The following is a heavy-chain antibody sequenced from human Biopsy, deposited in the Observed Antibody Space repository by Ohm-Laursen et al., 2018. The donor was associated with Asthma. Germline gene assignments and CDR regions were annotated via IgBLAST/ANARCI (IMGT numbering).Heavy chain of an antibody. Sequence: SVKVSCKISGYSLTDLSMHWVRQAPGQGLEWMGGHDHEEGGTVNARRFQGRVTMAEDTSTDTAYMELSSLSSGDTAVYYCASDFPKDYVRYNFQFWGQGTLVTVSS. CDR1: GYSLTDLS. CDR3: ASDFPKDYVRYNFQF. D-gene: IGHD4-17*01. CDR2: HDHEEGGT. V-gene: IGHV1-24*01. J-gene: IGHJ4*02.